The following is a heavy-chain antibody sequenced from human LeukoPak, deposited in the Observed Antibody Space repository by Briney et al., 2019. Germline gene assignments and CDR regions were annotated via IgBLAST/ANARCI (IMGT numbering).Heavy chain of an antibody. CDR2: IYYSGST. CDR3: ARGVRSIFGVVIPLYFDY. V-gene: IGHV4-39*01. CDR1: GGSISSSSYY. J-gene: IGHJ4*02. Sequence: SETLSLTCTVSGGSISSSSYYWGWIRQPPGKGLEWIGSIYYSGSTYYNPSLKSRVTISVDTSKNQFSLKLSSVTAADTAVYYCARGVRSIFGVVIPLYFDYWGQGTLVTVSS. D-gene: IGHD3-3*01.